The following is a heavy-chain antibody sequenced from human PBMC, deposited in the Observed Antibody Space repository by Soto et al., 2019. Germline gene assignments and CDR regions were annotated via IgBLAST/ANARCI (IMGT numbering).Heavy chain of an antibody. V-gene: IGHV4-59*02. CDR1: GGSVSGYY. CDR2: IYYAGIT. J-gene: IGHJ4*02. Sequence: PSETLSLTCTVSGGSVSGYYWNWIRQPPGKGLEWIGYIYYAGITNYNPSLKSRVTISVDTSKNQFSLHLDSVTAAHTAVYFCARSPLMNFGSRGYHFYFDFWGRGSLVTVSA. CDR3: ARSPLMNFGSRGYHFYFDF. D-gene: IGHD3-22*01.